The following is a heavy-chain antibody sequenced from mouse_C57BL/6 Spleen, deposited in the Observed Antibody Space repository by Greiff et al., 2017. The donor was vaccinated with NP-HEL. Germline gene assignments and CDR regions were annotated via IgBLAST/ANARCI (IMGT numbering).Heavy chain of an antibody. CDR2: IDPSDSYT. CDR3: ARANWDVRGD. CDR1: GYTFTSYW. V-gene: IGHV1-50*01. D-gene: IGHD4-1*01. J-gene: IGHJ2*01. Sequence: VQLQQPGAELVKPGASVKLSCKASGYTFTSYWMQWVKQRPGQGLEWIGEIDPSDSYTNYNQKFKGKATLTVDTSSSTAYMQLSSLTSEDSAVYYCARANWDVRGDWGQGTTLTVSS.